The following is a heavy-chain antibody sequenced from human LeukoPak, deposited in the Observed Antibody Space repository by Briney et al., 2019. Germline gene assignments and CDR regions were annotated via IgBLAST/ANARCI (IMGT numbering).Heavy chain of an antibody. CDR2: INHSGTT. V-gene: IGHV4-34*01. J-gene: IGHJ4*02. CDR3: ASSGSGSYYNFDY. Sequence: PSETLSLTCAVYGGSFSGYYWSWIRQPPGKGLEWIGEINHSGTTNYNPSLKSRVTIPLATSKNQFSLKLSSVTAADTAVYYCASSGSGSYYNFDYWGQGTLVTVSS. CDR1: GGSFSGYY. D-gene: IGHD3-10*01.